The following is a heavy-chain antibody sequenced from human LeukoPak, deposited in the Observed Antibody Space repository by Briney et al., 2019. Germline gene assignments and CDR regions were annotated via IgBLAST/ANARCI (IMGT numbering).Heavy chain of an antibody. CDR3: ARVNWGLVFDY. CDR1: GGSFSGYY. D-gene: IGHD7-27*01. Sequence: SETLSLTCAVYGGSFSGYYWSWIRQPPGKGLEWIGEINHSGSTNYNPSLKSRVTISVDTSKNQFSLKLSSVTAADTAVYYCARVNWGLVFDYWGQGTLVTVSS. CDR2: INHSGST. J-gene: IGHJ4*02. V-gene: IGHV4-34*01.